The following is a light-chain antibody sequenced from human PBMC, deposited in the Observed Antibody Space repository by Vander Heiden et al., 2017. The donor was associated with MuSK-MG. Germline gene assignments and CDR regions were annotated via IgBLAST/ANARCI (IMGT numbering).Light chain of an antibody. CDR1: QGISNS. CDR2: AAS. V-gene: IGKV1-NL1*01. CDR3: QQYYSTPPIT. Sequence: DIQMTQSPSSLSASVGDRVTITCRASQGISNSLAWYQQKPGKDPKLLLYAASRLESGVPSRFSGSGSGTDYTLTISSLQPEDFATYYCQQYYSTPPITFGQGTRLEIK. J-gene: IGKJ5*01.